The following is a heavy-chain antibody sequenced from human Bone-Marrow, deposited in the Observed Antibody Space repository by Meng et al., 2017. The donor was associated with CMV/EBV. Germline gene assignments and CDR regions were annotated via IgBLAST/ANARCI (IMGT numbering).Heavy chain of an antibody. CDR1: GSSVSRGYY. D-gene: IGHD1-26*01. J-gene: IGHJ4*02. CDR2: IADSRNT. CDR3: ARQAGTVVGGTGYLDY. Sequence: SETLSLTCAVSGSSVSRGYYWAWIRQPPGKRLEWIGSIADSRNTYYTPSLQSRLTISVDTSKNQFSLKLSSVTAADTAVYYCARQAGTVVGGTGYLDYWGQGTLVTVSS. V-gene: IGHV4-38-2*01.